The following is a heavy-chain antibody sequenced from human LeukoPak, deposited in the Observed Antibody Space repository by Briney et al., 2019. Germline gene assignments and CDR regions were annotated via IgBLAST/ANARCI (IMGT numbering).Heavy chain of an antibody. CDR1: GYTFTSYY. J-gene: IGHJ3*02. CDR3: ARQKNDYGDYPDAFDI. Sequence: ASVKVSCKASGYTFTSYYIHWLRQAPGQGLEWMGLINPSAVNTAYAHQFQGRSTMTSDTSTSTVYMELSSLRPEDTAVYYCARQKNDYGDYPDAFDIWGQGTMVTVSS. V-gene: IGHV1-46*01. CDR2: INPSAVNT. D-gene: IGHD4-17*01.